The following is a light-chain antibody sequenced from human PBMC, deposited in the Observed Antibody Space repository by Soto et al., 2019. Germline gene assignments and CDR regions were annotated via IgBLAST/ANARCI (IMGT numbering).Light chain of an antibody. CDR2: GAS. V-gene: IGKV3-20*01. J-gene: IGKJ1*01. Sequence: EIVLTQSPGTLSLSPGERATLSCRASQSVSSSYLAWYQQKPGQAPRLLIYGASSRATGIPDRFSGSGSGTEFTLTISNLQSEDFATYYCQQYHTYSRTFGQGTKVDIK. CDR3: QQYHTYSRT. CDR1: QSVSSSY.